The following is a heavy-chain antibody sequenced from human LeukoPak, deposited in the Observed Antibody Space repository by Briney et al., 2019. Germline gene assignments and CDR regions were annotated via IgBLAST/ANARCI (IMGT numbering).Heavy chain of an antibody. J-gene: IGHJ5*02. Sequence: SVKVSCKASGGTFSNYVINWVRQAPGQGLEWMGGIIPIFGTANYAQKFQGRVTITADESTSTAYMEVRSLRSEDTAVYYCARSPGPPPTNWFDPWGQGILVTVSS. CDR1: GGTFSNYV. D-gene: IGHD1-26*01. CDR3: ARSPGPPPTNWFDP. CDR2: IIPIFGTA. V-gene: IGHV1-69*13.